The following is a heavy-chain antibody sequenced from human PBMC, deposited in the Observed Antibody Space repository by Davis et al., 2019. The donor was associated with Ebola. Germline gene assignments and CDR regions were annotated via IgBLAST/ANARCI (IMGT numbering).Heavy chain of an antibody. D-gene: IGHD6-6*01. Sequence: GESLKISCKTFGYSFTTYWIGWVRQMPGKGLEWMGIIYPGDSDTKYSPSFQGQVTISADKSISTVYLQWNSLKASDTAMYYCARRSSSSYYYYGMDVWGQGTTVTVSS. CDR3: ARRSSSSYYYYGMDV. CDR2: IYPGDSDT. CDR1: GYSFTTYW. V-gene: IGHV5-51*01. J-gene: IGHJ6*02.